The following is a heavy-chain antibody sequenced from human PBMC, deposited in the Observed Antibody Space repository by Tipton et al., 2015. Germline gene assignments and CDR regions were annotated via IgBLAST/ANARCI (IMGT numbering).Heavy chain of an antibody. CDR1: GFTFSSYN. J-gene: IGHJ4*02. V-gene: IGHV4-34*01. D-gene: IGHD1-14*01. CDR3: ARDATGD. CDR2: INDAATT. Sequence: LRLSCAASGFTFSSYNMNWVRQSPGKGLEWVGEINDAATTNYKSSLKSRVTISVDTSKNQFSLKLTSVTAADTAVYYCARDATGDWGQGTRVTVSS.